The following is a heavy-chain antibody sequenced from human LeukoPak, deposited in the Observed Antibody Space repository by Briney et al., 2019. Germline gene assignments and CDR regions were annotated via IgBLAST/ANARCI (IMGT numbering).Heavy chain of an antibody. V-gene: IGHV3-23*01. Sequence: GGSLRLSCAASGFALSSHAMTWVRQAPGKGLEWVSSISGSAEKTYYADSVKGRFTISRDSSKNTLYLQMNSLRAEDTAVYYCARDLDSSGWGTRGYFDYWGQGTLVTVSS. D-gene: IGHD6-19*01. CDR3: ARDLDSSGWGTRGYFDY. CDR2: ISGSAEKT. CDR1: GFALSSHA. J-gene: IGHJ4*02.